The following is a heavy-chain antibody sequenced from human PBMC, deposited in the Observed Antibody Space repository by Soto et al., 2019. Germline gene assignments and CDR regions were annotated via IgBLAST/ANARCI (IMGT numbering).Heavy chain of an antibody. D-gene: IGHD6-13*01. Sequence: ASVKVSCKTSGYTFSSYGINWVRQAPEEGLDWVGWISGYNGDTDYAQKFHGRVTLTTDTSTRTAYMELRSLSSDDTAVYYCARLAEAGTGMRYWGQETQVTVSS. CDR2: ISGYNGDT. CDR1: GYTFSSYG. CDR3: ARLAEAGTGMRY. J-gene: IGHJ4*02. V-gene: IGHV1-18*01.